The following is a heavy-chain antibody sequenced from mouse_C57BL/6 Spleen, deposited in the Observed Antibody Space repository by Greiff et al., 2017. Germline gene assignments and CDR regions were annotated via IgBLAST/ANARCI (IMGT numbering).Heavy chain of an antibody. J-gene: IGHJ3*01. CDR1: GFTFSDYY. D-gene: IGHD2-4*01. CDR3: ARGDYDYDGAGFAY. V-gene: IGHV5-16*01. Sequence: EVMLVESEGGLVQPGSSMKLSCTASGFTFSDYYMAWVRQVPEKGLEGVANINYDGSSTYYLDSLKSRFIISRDNAKNILYLQMSSLKSEDTATYYCARGDYDYDGAGFAYWGQGTLVTVSA. CDR2: INYDGSST.